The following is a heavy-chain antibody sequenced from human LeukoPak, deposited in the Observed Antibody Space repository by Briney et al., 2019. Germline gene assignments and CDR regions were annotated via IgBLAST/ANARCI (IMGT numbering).Heavy chain of an antibody. Sequence: SETLSLTCTVSGGSISSYYWSWIRQPAGKGLEGMGYIYYSGRTNYNPSLKSRVTISVDTSKNQFSLKLSSVTAADTAVYYCARDLLTGDAFDIWGQGTMVTVSS. CDR3: ARDLLTGDAFDI. V-gene: IGHV4-59*01. CDR2: IYYSGRT. CDR1: GGSISSYY. D-gene: IGHD1-1*01. J-gene: IGHJ3*02.